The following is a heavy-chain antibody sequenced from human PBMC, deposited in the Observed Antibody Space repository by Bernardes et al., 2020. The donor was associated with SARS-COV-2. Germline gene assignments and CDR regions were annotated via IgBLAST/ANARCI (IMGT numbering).Heavy chain of an antibody. J-gene: IGHJ4*02. V-gene: IGHV3-74*01. CDR2: IDSDGSST. Sequence: AGSLSLSCAASGFSFSTYWMHWVRQAPRRGLVWVSRIDSDGSSTTYADSAHGRLTFYRDNATNTLYLQMHSLRAEDTAVYYCAKGGCSDSSCYSDYWGPGTLVTVSS. CDR1: GFSFSTYW. D-gene: IGHD2-15*01. CDR3: AKGGCSDSSCYSDY.